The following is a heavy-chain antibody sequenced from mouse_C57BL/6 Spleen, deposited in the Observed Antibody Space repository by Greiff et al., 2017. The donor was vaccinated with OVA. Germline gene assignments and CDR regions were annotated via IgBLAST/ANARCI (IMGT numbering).Heavy chain of an antibody. J-gene: IGHJ4*01. D-gene: IGHD2-4*01. CDR2: ISSGGDYI. Sequence: EVMLVESGEGLVKPGGSLKLSCAASGFTFSSYAMSWVRQTPEKRLEWVAYISSGGDYIYYADTVKGRFTISRDNARNTLYLQMSSLKSEDTAMYYCTRDLPYYDYDGGAMDYWGQGTSVTVSS. CDR1: GFTFSSYA. CDR3: TRDLPYYDYDGGAMDY. V-gene: IGHV5-9-1*02.